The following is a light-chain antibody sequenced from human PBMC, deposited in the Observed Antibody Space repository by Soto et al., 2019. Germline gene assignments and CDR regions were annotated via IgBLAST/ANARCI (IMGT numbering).Light chain of an antibody. CDR1: QTISSNN. J-gene: IGKJ1*01. Sequence: EIVLTQSPGTLSVSPGERATLSCRASQTISSNNLAWYQQKPGQAPSLLIYGTSSRATGIPDRFSGSGSGTDVTLTISRLEPEDAAIYDYHQYGSWTFGQGTKVVI. V-gene: IGKV3-20*01. CDR2: GTS. CDR3: HQYGSWT.